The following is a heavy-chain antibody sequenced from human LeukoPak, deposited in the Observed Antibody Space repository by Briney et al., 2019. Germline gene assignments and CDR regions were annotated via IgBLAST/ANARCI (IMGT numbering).Heavy chain of an antibody. CDR1: GFSFRSYG. CDR3: AKGMIVVVISPLDAFDI. V-gene: IGHV3-30*18. Sequence: PGGSLRLSCTASGFSFRSYGIHWVRQAPGKGLEWVALMSYDGSNKYYADSVKGRFTISRDNSKNTLYLQMNSLRAEDTAAYYCAKGMIVVVISPLDAFDIWGQGTMVTVSS. J-gene: IGHJ3*02. CDR2: MSYDGSNK. D-gene: IGHD3-22*01.